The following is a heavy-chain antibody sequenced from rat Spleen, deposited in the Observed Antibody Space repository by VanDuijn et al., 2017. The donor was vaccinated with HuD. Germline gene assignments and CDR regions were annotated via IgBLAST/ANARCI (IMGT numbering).Heavy chain of an antibody. CDR2: ITSGGSNT. Sequence: EVQLVESGGGLVQPGRSLKLSCAASGFTFSSFAMAWVRQAPKKGLEWVATITSGGSNTYYPDSVKGRFTISRDNAKSTLYLQMDSLRSEDTATYSCEKLGYYWYFAFWGPGTMVTVSS. CDR3: EKLGYYWYFAF. CDR1: GFTFSSFA. V-gene: IGHV5-25*01. J-gene: IGHJ1*01.